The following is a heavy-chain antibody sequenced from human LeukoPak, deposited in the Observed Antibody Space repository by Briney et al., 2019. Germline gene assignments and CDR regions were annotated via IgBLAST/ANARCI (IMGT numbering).Heavy chain of an antibody. CDR1: GFTFSSSA. Sequence: GGSLRLSCAASGFTFSSSAMSWFRQAPGKGLGWFSVISNNGGYTYYADSVQGRFTISRDNSKSTLCLQMNSLRAEDTAVYYCAKQLGYCSDGSCYFPYWGQGTLVTVSS. CDR2: ISNNGGYT. D-gene: IGHD2-15*01. V-gene: IGHV3-23*01. CDR3: AKQLGYCSDGSCYFPY. J-gene: IGHJ4*02.